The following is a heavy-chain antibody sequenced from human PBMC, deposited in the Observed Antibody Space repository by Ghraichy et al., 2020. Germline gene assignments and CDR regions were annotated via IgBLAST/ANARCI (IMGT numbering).Heavy chain of an antibody. Sequence: SVKVSCKASGGTFSSYAISWVRQAPGQGLEWMGGIIPIFGTANYAQKFQGRVTITADESTSTAYMELSSLRSEDTAVYYCARDENSPYGSGSYYIGYWGQGTLVTVSS. CDR1: GGTFSSYA. CDR2: IIPIFGTA. CDR3: ARDENSPYGSGSYYIGY. D-gene: IGHD3-10*01. V-gene: IGHV1-69*13. J-gene: IGHJ4*02.